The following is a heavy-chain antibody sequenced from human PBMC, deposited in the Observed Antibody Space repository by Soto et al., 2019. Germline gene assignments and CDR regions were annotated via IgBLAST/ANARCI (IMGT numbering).Heavy chain of an antibody. CDR3: ARRYGSCFDY. CDR2: IYYSGST. V-gene: IGHV4-59*08. J-gene: IGHJ4*02. Sequence: QVQLQESGPGLVKPSETLSLTCTVSVGSISSYYWSWIRQPPGKGLEWIGYIYYSGSTNYNPSLKSGVIISVDTSKNQFSLKRSSVTAADPAVYYCARRYGSCFDYWGQGTLVTVSS. CDR1: VGSISSYY. D-gene: IGHD5-18*01.